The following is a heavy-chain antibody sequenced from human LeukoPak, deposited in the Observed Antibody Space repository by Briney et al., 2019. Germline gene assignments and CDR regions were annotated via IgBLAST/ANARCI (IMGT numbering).Heavy chain of an antibody. J-gene: IGHJ4*02. CDR3: ARERGISSPSRDWFDD. Sequence: VASVKVSCEAPGYTFTAYGTRWVRQAPGQGLEWMGWISGYNGNTNYAQKLQGRVTMTTDTSTSTAYMDLRSLRSDDTAVYYCARERGISSPSRDWFDDGGQGTLVTVSS. CDR2: ISGYNGNT. CDR1: GYTFTAYG. V-gene: IGHV1-18*01. D-gene: IGHD3-3*02.